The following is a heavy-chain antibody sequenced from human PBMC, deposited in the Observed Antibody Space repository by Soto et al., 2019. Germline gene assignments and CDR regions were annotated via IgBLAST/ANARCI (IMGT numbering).Heavy chain of an antibody. CDR2: IQSGGIT. J-gene: IGHJ6*02. Sequence: PGGSLRLSCAASGFTFSSNYMSWVRQAPGKGLEWVSVIQSGGITHYADSVKGRFSISRDNSKNTLYLQMNSLRAADTAVYYCARVVAGGILTGYRYYYGMDVWGQGTTVTVSS. CDR3: ARVVAGGILTGYRYYYGMDV. CDR1: GFTFSSNY. D-gene: IGHD3-9*01. V-gene: IGHV3-66*01.